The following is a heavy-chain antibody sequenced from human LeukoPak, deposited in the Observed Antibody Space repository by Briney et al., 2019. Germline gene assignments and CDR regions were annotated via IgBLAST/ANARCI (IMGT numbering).Heavy chain of an antibody. D-gene: IGHD6-19*01. CDR2: INHSGST. CDR3: ARHKYSSGWPHYYYYMDV. Sequence: SETLSLTCAVYGGSFSGYYWSWIRQPPGKGLEWIGEINHSGSTNYNPPLKSRVTISVDTSKNQFSLKLSSVTAADTAVYYCARHKYSSGWPHYYYYMDVWGKGTTVTISS. J-gene: IGHJ6*03. V-gene: IGHV4-34*01. CDR1: GGSFSGYY.